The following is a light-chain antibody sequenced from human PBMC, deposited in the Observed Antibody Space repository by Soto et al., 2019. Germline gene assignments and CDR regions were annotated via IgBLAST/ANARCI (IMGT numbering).Light chain of an antibody. CDR1: QSISTE. V-gene: IGKV3-15*01. CDR2: SAS. CDR3: QQGHNWPLP. J-gene: IGKJ2*01. Sequence: EIAMTQSPATLSVSPGERATLSCRASQSISTELAWYQQIPGQPPRLLIYSASPRATGVPARFTGSGSGSEFTLTISGLQSEDFAIYYCQQGHNWPLPFGQGTRLEI.